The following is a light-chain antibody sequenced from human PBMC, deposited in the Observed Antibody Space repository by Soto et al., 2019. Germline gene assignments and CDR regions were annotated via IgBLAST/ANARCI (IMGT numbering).Light chain of an antibody. CDR2: LAS. J-gene: IGKJ1*01. CDR3: QHYNAFPWT. V-gene: IGKV2-28*01. CDR1: RILVHNNGNNY. Sequence: DIGLSQAQGSLVVTPGEPTSISYRSSRILVHNNGNNYLAWYLQKPGQSPQVLIYLASNRASGVPDRFSGSRTGTDFTLTLTSLPPGAFATYYCQHYNAFPWTIGHGTKVDIK.